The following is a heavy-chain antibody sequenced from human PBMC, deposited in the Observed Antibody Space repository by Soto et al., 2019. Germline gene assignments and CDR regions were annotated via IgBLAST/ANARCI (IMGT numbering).Heavy chain of an antibody. Sequence: SETLSLTCTVSGGSISSYYWSWIRQPPGKGLEWIGYIYYSGSTNYNPSLKSRVTISVDTSKNQFSLKLSSVTAADTAVCYCARDRIAAAGIDYYYGMDVWGQGTTVTVSS. CDR2: IYYSGST. CDR3: ARDRIAAAGIDYYYGMDV. J-gene: IGHJ6*02. D-gene: IGHD6-13*01. V-gene: IGHV4-59*01. CDR1: GGSISSYY.